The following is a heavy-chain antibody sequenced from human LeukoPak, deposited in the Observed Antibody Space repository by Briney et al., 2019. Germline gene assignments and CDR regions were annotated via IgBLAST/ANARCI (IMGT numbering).Heavy chain of an antibody. CDR3: ARRTFGGVIAY. V-gene: IGHV4-59*01. CDR2: IYYSGST. D-gene: IGHD3-16*02. Sequence: SETLSLTCTVSGGSISSYYWSWIRQPPGKGLEWIGDIYYSGSTNYNPPLKSRVTISVDTSKNQFSLKLSSVTAADTDVYYCARRTFGGVIAYWGQGTLVTVSS. CDR1: GGSISSYY. J-gene: IGHJ4*02.